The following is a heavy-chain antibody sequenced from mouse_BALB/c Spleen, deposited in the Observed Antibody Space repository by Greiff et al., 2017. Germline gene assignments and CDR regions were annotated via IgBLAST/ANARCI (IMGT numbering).Heavy chain of an antibody. CDR2: ISSGGSYT. D-gene: IGHD1-1*01. CDR3: ARGGYYYGSTIYFDY. CDR1: GFTFSSYA. J-gene: IGHJ2*01. Sequence: EVQRVESGGGLVKPGGSLKLSCAASGFTFSSYAMSWVRQSPEKRLEWVAEISSGGSYTYYPDTVTGRFTISRDNAKNTLYLEMSSLRSEDTAMYYCARGGYYYGSTIYFDYWGQGTTLTVSS. V-gene: IGHV5-9-4*01.